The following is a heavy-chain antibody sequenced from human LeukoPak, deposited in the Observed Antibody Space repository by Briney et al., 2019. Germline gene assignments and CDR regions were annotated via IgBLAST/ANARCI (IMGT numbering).Heavy chain of an antibody. Sequence: PGGSLRLSCSASGFTFSSFVMHWVRQAPGEGLEYVSAISCKGNSTYNADSVKGRFTISRDNSKNTLYLQMTSLRAEDTAVYYCARDLDGPENYWGQGTLVTVSS. CDR1: GFTFSSFV. D-gene: IGHD3-3*01. CDR3: ARDLDGPENY. V-gene: IGHV3-64*04. CDR2: ISCKGNST. J-gene: IGHJ4*02.